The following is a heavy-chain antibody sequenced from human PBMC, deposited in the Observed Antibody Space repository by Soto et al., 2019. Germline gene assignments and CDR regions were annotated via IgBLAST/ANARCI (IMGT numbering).Heavy chain of an antibody. J-gene: IGHJ4*02. V-gene: IGHV4-59*01. D-gene: IGHD1-26*01. CDR2: LHSSGFA. Sequence: SETLSLTCTVYGASMSDYHGSWIRQSPGKGLEHIGYLHSSGFAEYNPSLKSRVTISMDTSRNQFSLKLRSVTAADTAIYYCARSGHTFVGAVWGQGVLVTVSS. CDR3: ARSGHTFVGAV. CDR1: GASMSDYH.